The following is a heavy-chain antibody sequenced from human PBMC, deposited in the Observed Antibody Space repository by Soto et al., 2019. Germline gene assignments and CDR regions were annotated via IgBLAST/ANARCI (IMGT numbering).Heavy chain of an antibody. D-gene: IGHD3-16*01. J-gene: IGHJ6*02. CDR2: VSADGGTT. V-gene: IGHV3-64*02. Sequence: EVHLVESGEGLVQPGGSLRLSCAASGFTFSNYPMHWVRQAPGKGLEYVSAVSADGGTTFYADSVRGRFTMSRDNLKNTLYLEMRSLRVEDMAVYYCASGLIPYGLDVWGQGTTVTVS. CDR3: ASGLIPYGLDV. CDR1: GFTFSNYP.